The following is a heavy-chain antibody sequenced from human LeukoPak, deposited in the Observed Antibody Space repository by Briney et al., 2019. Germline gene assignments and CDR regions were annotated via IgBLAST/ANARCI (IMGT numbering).Heavy chain of an antibody. Sequence: QSGGSLRLSCAASGFTFSSYDMSWVRQAPGKGLEWVSAISGSGGSTYYADSVKGRFTISRDNSKSTLYLQMNSLRAGDTAVYYCARDRGRYYMDVWGKGTTVTISS. J-gene: IGHJ6*03. CDR2: ISGSGGST. D-gene: IGHD6-25*01. CDR1: GFTFSSYD. V-gene: IGHV3-23*01. CDR3: ARDRGRYYMDV.